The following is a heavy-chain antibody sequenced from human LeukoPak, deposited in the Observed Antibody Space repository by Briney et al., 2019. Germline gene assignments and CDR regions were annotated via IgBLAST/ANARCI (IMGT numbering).Heavy chain of an antibody. CDR2: IYYSGST. Sequence: SETLSLTCSVSGASTSNSSYYWGWIRQPPGKGLEWIGSIYYSGSTYYNPSLKSRVTISVDTSKNQFSLKLSSVTAADTAVYYCARDSITFGGRGGAFDIWGQGTMVTVSS. D-gene: IGHD3-16*01. J-gene: IGHJ3*02. CDR3: ARDSITFGGRGGAFDI. CDR1: GASTSNSSYY. V-gene: IGHV4-39*07.